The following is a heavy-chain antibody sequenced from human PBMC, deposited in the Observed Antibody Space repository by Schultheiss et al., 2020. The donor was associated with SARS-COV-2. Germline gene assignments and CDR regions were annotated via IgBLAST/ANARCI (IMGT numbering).Heavy chain of an antibody. CDR2: ISSDGSNK. V-gene: IGHV3-30*04. CDR1: GFTFSSYA. Sequence: GGSLRLSCAASGFTFSSYAMHWVRQAPGKGLEWVAVISSDGSNKYYADSVKGRFTISRDNSKNTLYLQMNSLRTEDTAVYYCARARGLVRWFDPWGQGTLVTVSS. CDR3: ARARGLVRWFDP. D-gene: IGHD6-19*01. J-gene: IGHJ5*02.